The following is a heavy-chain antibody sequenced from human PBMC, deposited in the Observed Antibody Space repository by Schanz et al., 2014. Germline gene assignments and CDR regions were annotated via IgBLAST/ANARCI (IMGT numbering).Heavy chain of an antibody. CDR2: ISSSGSTI. V-gene: IGHV3-11*01. D-gene: IGHD1-26*01. CDR1: GFTFSDYY. CDR3: ARDMTSMGESGFYYYGMDV. J-gene: IGHJ6*02. Sequence: QVYLVESGGDLVKPGGSLRLSCAASGFTFSDYYMAWIRQAPGKGLEWVSYISSSGSTIYYADSVKGRFTISRDNAKNSLYLQMNSLRAEDTAVYYCARDMTSMGESGFYYYGMDVWGQGTTATVSS.